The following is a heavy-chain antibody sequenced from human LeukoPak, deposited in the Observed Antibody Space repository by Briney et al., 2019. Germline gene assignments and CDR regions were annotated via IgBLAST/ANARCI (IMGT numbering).Heavy chain of an antibody. CDR1: GFTFSSYS. J-gene: IGHJ3*02. V-gene: IGHV3-21*01. CDR3: WGFDSSGYSGPSVDAFDI. Sequence: GGSLRLSCAASGFTFSSYSMNWVRQAPGKGLEWVSSISSSSSYIYYADSVKGRFTISRDNAKNSLYLQMNSLRAEDTAVYYCWGFDSSGYSGPSVDAFDIWGQGTMVTVSS. D-gene: IGHD3-22*01. CDR2: ISSSSSYI.